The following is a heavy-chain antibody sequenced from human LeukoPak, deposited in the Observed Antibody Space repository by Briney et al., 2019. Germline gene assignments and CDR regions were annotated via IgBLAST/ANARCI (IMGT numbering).Heavy chain of an antibody. CDR3: ARGPPKDFGSGSSWFDP. V-gene: IGHV1-8*01. Sequence: ASVKVSCKASGYTFTSYDINWLRQATGQGLEWMGWMNPNSGNTAYAQKFRGRVTMTRNTSITTAYMELSSLTSEDTAVSYCARGPPKDFGSGSSWFDPWGQGALVTVSS. D-gene: IGHD3-10*01. CDR1: GYTFTSYD. CDR2: MNPNSGNT. J-gene: IGHJ5*02.